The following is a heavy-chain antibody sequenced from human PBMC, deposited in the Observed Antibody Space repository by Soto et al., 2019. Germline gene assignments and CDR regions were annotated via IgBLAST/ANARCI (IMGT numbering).Heavy chain of an antibody. Sequence: QVQLQQWGAGLLKPSETLSLTCAVYGGSFSGYYWSWIRQPPGKGLEWIGEINHSGSTNYNPSLKGRVTISVDTSNNQFSLKLSSVTAADTAVYHCARVVATYYFDYWGQGTLVTVSS. J-gene: IGHJ4*02. D-gene: IGHD5-12*01. CDR2: INHSGST. CDR3: ARVVATYYFDY. V-gene: IGHV4-34*01. CDR1: GGSFSGYY.